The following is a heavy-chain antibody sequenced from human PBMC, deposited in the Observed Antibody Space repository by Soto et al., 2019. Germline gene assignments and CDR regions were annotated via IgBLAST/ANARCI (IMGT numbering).Heavy chain of an antibody. CDR2: IYHSGST. Sequence: QLQLQESGSGLVKPSQTLSLTCAVSGGSISSGGYSWSWIRQPPGKGLEWIGYIYHSGSTYYNPSLKSRVTISVDRSKNQFSLKLSSVTAADTAVYYCARKYNWNDDLAFDIWGQGTMVTVSS. J-gene: IGHJ3*02. V-gene: IGHV4-30-2*01. CDR1: GGSISSGGYS. D-gene: IGHD1-20*01. CDR3: ARKYNWNDDLAFDI.